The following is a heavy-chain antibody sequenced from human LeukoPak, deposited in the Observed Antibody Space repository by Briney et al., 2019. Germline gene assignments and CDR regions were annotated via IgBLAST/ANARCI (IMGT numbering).Heavy chain of an antibody. CDR2: ISDSGTTI. CDR1: GFTFSSYW. CDR3: AELGITMIGGV. Sequence: GGSLRLSCAASGFTFSSYWMSWVRQAPGKGLEWVSYISDSGTTIYYGDSVKGRFTISRDNAKKSLYLQMNSLRAEDTAVYYCAELGITMIGGVWGKGTTVTISS. D-gene: IGHD3-10*02. V-gene: IGHV3-48*04. J-gene: IGHJ6*04.